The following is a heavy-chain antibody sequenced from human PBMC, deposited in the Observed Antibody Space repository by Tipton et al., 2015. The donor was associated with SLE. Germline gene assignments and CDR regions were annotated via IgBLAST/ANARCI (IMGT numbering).Heavy chain of an antibody. CDR3: ARRGGLWLGEGDY. J-gene: IGHJ4*02. CDR1: GVSISTSRYY. D-gene: IGHD3-10*01. Sequence: TLSLTCSVSGVSISTSRYYGGWICQSPGQGLEWVGSLYAGGCTYFPPALKSRASISADASKNHFSLKLNYVTDADTAVYYCARRGGLWLGEGDYWGQGTLATVSS. CDR2: LYAGGCT. V-gene: IGHV4-39*02.